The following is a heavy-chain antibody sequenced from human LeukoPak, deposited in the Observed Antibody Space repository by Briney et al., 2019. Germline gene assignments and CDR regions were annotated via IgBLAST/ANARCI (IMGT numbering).Heavy chain of an antibody. CDR1: GYTLTGYY. CDR3: ARDYGFGERFIDY. V-gene: IGHV1-2*02. D-gene: IGHD3-10*01. Sequence: ASVKVSCKASGYTLTGYYMHWVRQAPGQGLEWMGWINPNSGGTYSAQEFQGGVTMTRDTSISTAYMGLSRLKSDDTAVYYCARDYGFGERFIDYWGQGTLVTVSS. J-gene: IGHJ4*02. CDR2: INPNSGGT.